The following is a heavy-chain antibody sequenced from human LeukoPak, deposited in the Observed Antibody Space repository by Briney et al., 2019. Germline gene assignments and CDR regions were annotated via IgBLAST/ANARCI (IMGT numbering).Heavy chain of an antibody. Sequence: GRSLRLSCAASGFTFSSYAMHWVRQAPGKGLEWVAVISYDGSNNYYADSVKGRFTISRDNSKNTLYLQMNSLRAEDTTVYYCARDKVSGSSGWYYCDYWGQGTLVTVSS. J-gene: IGHJ4*02. CDR2: ISYDGSNN. CDR1: GFTFSSYA. V-gene: IGHV3-30-3*01. D-gene: IGHD6-19*01. CDR3: ARDKVSGSSGWYYCDY.